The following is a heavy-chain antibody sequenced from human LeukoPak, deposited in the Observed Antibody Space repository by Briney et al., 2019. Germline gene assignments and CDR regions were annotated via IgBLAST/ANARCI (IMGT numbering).Heavy chain of an antibody. CDR1: GYTFTSYA. J-gene: IGHJ3*02. CDR2: INAGNGNT. CDR3: ASISTVVVVAALDI. Sequence: EASVKVSCKASGYTFTSYAMHWVRQAPGQRLEWMGWINAGNGNTKYSQKFQGRVTITRDTSASTAYMELSSLRSEDTAVYYCASISTVVVVAALDIWGQGTMVTVSS. V-gene: IGHV1-3*01. D-gene: IGHD2-15*01.